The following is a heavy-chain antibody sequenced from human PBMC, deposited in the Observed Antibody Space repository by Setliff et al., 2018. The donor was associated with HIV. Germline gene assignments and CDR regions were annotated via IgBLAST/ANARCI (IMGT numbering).Heavy chain of an antibody. CDR1: GGSISSHY. V-gene: IGHV4-4*07. Sequence: SETLSLTCTVSGGSISSHYWSWIRQPAGKGLEWIGRIYTSGNTDYNPSLKSRVTMSVDTSKNQFSLKLSSVTAADTAVYFCARDEGRATGSWWDQSASWYLDYWGHGILVTVSS. D-gene: IGHD6-13*01. J-gene: IGHJ4*01. CDR3: ARDEGRATGSWWDQSASWYLDY. CDR2: IYTSGNT.